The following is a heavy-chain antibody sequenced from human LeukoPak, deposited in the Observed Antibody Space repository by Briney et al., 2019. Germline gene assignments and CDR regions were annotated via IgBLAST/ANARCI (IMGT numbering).Heavy chain of an antibody. D-gene: IGHD3-9*01. CDR3: ARGTSTIFLPSAY. CDR1: GFTFSSYG. CDR2: ISGSGGST. J-gene: IGHJ4*02. Sequence: GGSLRLSCAASGFTFSSYGMSWVRQAPGKGLEWVSAISGSGGSTYYADSVKGRFTISRDNSKNTLYLQMNSLRAEDTAVYYCARGTSTIFLPSAYWGQGTLVTVSS. V-gene: IGHV3-23*01.